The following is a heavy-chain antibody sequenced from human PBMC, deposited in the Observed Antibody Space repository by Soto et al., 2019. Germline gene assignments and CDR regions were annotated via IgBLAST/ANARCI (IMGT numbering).Heavy chain of an antibody. CDR2: IYYSGST. J-gene: IGHJ5*02. CDR3: ARVGYSYGTNWFDP. CDR1: GGSISSYY. V-gene: IGHV4-59*01. D-gene: IGHD5-18*01. Sequence: SETLSLTCTVSGGSISSYYWSWIRQPPGKGLEWIGYIYYSGSTNYNPSLKSRVTISVDTSKNQFSLKLSSVTAADTAVYYCARVGYSYGTNWFDPWGQGTLVTVSS.